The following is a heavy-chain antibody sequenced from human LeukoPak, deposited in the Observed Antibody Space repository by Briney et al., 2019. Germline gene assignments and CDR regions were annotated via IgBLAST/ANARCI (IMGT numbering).Heavy chain of an antibody. CDR2: ISYDGSNK. CDR1: GFTFSSYA. Sequence: PGGSLRLSCAASGFTFSSYAMHWVRQAPGKGLEWVAVISYDGSNKYYADSVKGRFTISRDNSKNTLYLQMNSLRAEDTAVYYCARDGGDSRGYYYYGMDVWGQGTTVTVSS. D-gene: IGHD2-21*02. V-gene: IGHV3-30-3*01. CDR3: ARDGGDSRGYYYYGMDV. J-gene: IGHJ6*02.